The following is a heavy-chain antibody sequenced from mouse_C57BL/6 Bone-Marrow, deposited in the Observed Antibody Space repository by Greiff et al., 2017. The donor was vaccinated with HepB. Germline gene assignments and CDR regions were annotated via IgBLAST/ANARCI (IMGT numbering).Heavy chain of an antibody. D-gene: IGHD1-1*01. J-gene: IGHJ3*01. CDR2: ISSGGSYT. V-gene: IGHV5-6*01. Sequence: EVQLVESGGDLVKPGGSLKLSCAASGFTFSSYGMSWVRQTPDKRLEWVATISSGGSYTYYPDSVKGRFTISRDNAKNTLYLQMSSLKSEDTAMYYWARQHYYGSSYVWFAYWGQGTLVTVSA. CDR1: GFTFSSYG. CDR3: ARQHYYGSSYVWFAY.